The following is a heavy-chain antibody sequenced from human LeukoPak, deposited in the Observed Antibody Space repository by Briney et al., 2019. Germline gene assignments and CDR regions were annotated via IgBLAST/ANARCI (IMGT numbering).Heavy chain of an antibody. CDR3: AKTGQLDY. V-gene: IGHV3-53*01. CDR2: IYSGGST. D-gene: IGHD2-2*01. Sequence: GGSLRLSCAASGFSVSSNYMSWVRQAPGKGLEWVSVIYSGGSTNYADSVKGRFTISRDASKNTLYLQMNSLRAEDTAVYYCAKTGQLDYWGQGTLVTVSS. CDR1: GFSVSSNY. J-gene: IGHJ4*02.